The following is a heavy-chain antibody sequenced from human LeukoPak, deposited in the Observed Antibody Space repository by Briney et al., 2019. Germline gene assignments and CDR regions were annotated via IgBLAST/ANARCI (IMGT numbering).Heavy chain of an antibody. CDR1: GGSISSSNW. Sequence: PSETLSLTCAVSGGSISSSNWWSWVRQPPGKGLEWIGEISHSGITNYNPSLKSRATISVDTSKKQFSLKLSSVTAADTAVYYCALGFNYYYIDVWGKGTTVTVSS. CDR3: ALGFNYYYIDV. V-gene: IGHV4-4*02. CDR2: ISHSGIT. J-gene: IGHJ6*03.